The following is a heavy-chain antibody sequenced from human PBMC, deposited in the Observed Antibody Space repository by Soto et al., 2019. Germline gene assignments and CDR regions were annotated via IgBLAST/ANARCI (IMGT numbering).Heavy chain of an antibody. Sequence: SETLSLTCTVSCGSISSDYWSWIRQPPGKGLEWIGYIYYSGSTNYNPSLKSRVTISVDTSKNQFSLKLSSVTAADTAVYYCARGRPQKGGYCSSTSCYSYYYYYMDVWGKGTTVTVSS. CDR2: IYYSGST. CDR3: ARGRPQKGGYCSSTSCYSYYYYYMDV. J-gene: IGHJ6*03. V-gene: IGHV4-59*01. CDR1: CGSISSDY. D-gene: IGHD2-2*01.